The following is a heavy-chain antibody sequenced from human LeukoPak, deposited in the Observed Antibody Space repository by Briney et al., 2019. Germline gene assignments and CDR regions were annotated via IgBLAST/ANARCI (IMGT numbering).Heavy chain of an antibody. CDR2: IYYSGST. Sequence: PSETLSLTCTVSGGSISSGGYYWSWIRQHPGKGLEWIGYIYYSGSTYYNPSLKSRVTISVDTSKNQFSLKLSSVTAADTAVYYCASTVGAMGYFDYWGQGTLVTVSS. J-gene: IGHJ4*02. D-gene: IGHD1-26*01. V-gene: IGHV4-31*03. CDR1: GGSISSGGYY. CDR3: ASTVGAMGYFDY.